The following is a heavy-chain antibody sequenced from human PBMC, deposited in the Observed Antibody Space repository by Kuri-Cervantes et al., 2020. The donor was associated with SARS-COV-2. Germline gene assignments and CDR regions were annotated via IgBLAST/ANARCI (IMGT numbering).Heavy chain of an antibody. Sequence: GGSLRLSCAASGFTVSGYWMHWVRQAPGKGLVWVSRINPDGSYTNNADSVKGRFTLSRDNAKNTLYLQMNSLRAEDTAVYYCVGDMATTGENGGFDYWGQGTLVTVSS. CDR2: INPDGSYT. CDR3: VGDMATTGENGGFDY. D-gene: IGHD5-24*01. J-gene: IGHJ4*02. V-gene: IGHV3-74*01. CDR1: GFTVSGYW.